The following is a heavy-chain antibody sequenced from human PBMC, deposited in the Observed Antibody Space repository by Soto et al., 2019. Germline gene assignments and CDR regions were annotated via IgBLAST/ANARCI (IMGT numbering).Heavy chain of an antibody. CDR2: TYYRSKWSN. Sequence: PSQTLSLTCAISGDSVSSNSVAWNWIRQSPSRGLEWLGRTYYRSKWSNDYAVSVESRITINPDTSKNQFSLQLDSVTPEDTAVYYCARDSPGYGDYVLFDYWGQRTRVTVSS. V-gene: IGHV6-1*01. CDR3: ARDSPGYGDYVLFDY. CDR1: GDSVSSNSVA. D-gene: IGHD4-17*01. J-gene: IGHJ4*02.